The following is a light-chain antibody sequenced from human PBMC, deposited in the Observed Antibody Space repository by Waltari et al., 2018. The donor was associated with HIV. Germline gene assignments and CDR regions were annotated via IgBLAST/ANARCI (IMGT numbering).Light chain of an antibody. V-gene: IGLV2-14*01. CDR2: EVS. CDR3: SSYISTTTL. J-gene: IGLJ1*01. Sequence: QSAPTQPASVSGSPGQSITISCTGTRSDIGHYNNVSWYQQSPGKAPKLMIYEVSNRPSGVSNRFSGSKSGNTASLTISGLQAEDEADYYCSSYISTTTLFGTGTKVTVL. CDR1: RSDIGHYNN.